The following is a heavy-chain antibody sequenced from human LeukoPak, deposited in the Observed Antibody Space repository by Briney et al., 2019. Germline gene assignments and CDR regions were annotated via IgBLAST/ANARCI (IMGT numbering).Heavy chain of an antibody. V-gene: IGHV1-18*01. J-gene: IGHJ6*03. Sequence: ASVKVSCKASGYTFTSYGISWVRQAPGQGLEWMGWISAYNGNTNYAQKLQGRVTMTTDTSTSTAYMELRSLRPDDTAVYYCARDFKRPYYMDVWGKGTTVTVSS. CDR2: ISAYNGNT. CDR3: ARDFKRPYYMDV. CDR1: GYTFTSYG.